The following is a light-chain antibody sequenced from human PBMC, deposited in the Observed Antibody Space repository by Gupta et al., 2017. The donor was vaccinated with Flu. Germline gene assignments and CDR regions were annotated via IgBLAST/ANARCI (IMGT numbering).Light chain of an antibody. Sequence: TVMSTCQGDSLRNGDGSWYQQKPGQAPVLVIYGKNIRHSERGGRLSGSSSGNTAAWTITGAQAEDEDEDYCYSRDSTENHQAVFGGGTKLTVL. CDR3: YSRDSTENHQAV. J-gene: IGLJ2*01. CDR1: SLRNGD. CDR2: GKN. V-gene: IGLV3-19*01.